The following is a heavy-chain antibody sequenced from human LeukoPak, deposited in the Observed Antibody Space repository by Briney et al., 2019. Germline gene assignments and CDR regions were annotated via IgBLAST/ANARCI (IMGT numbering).Heavy chain of an antibody. CDR2: INSDGSTT. CDR3: VRGADTGYSSDS. D-gene: IGHD3-9*01. J-gene: IGHJ4*02. Sequence: PGGSLRLSCAASGFTFSSYWMHWVRQAPGRGLVWVSRINSDGSTTSYADSVEGRFTISRDNAENTLYLQMNSLRVEDTAVYYCVRGADTGYSSDSWGQGTLVTVSS. CDR1: GFTFSSYW. V-gene: IGHV3-74*01.